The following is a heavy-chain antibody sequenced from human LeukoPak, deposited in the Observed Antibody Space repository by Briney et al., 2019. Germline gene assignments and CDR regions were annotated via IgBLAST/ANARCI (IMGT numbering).Heavy chain of an antibody. V-gene: IGHV1-69*04. D-gene: IGHD2-2*01. CDR2: IIPILGIA. CDR3: ARAGGCSSTSCYGLASNWFDP. Sequence: SVKVSCKASGGTFSSYAISWVRQAPGQGLEWKGRIIPILGIANYAQKFQGRVTITADKSTSTAYMELSSLRSEDTAVYYCARAGGCSSTSCYGLASNWFDPWGQGTLVTVSS. J-gene: IGHJ5*02. CDR1: GGTFSSYA.